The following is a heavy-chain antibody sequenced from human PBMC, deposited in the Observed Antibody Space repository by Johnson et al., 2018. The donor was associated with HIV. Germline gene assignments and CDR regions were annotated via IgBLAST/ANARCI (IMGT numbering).Heavy chain of an antibody. D-gene: IGHD7-27*01. CDR1: GFSFSSYG. J-gene: IGHJ3*02. CDR3: ARVSWGDAFDI. V-gene: IGHV3-30*03. CDR2: ISFDGLNK. Sequence: VQLVESGGGVVQPGRSLRLSCAASGFSFSSYGMHWVRQAPGKGLEWVAVISFDGLNKNYADSVQGQFTISRDNSKNTLFLHMNSLGADDTAVYYCARVSWGDAFDIWGQGTMVTVSS.